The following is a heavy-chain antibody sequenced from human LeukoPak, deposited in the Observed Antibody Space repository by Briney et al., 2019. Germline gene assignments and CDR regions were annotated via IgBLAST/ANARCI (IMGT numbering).Heavy chain of an antibody. V-gene: IGHV1-24*01. CDR2: FDPEDGET. J-gene: IGHJ3*02. D-gene: IGHD2-2*01. Sequence: GASVKVSCKVSGYTLTELSMHWVRQAPGKGLEWMGGFDPEDGETIYAQKFQGRVTMTEDTSTDTAYMELSSLRSEDTAVYYCATGLIVVVPAATCTDAFDIWGQGTMVTVSS. CDR1: GYTLTELS. CDR3: ATGLIVVVPAATCTDAFDI.